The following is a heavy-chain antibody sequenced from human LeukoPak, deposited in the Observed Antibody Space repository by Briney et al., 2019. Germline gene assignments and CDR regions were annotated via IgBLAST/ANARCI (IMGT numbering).Heavy chain of an antibody. CDR3: ATGYTSGTRIDD. CDR2: ISSSSSDI. CDR1: GFTFSDFS. V-gene: IGHV3-21*01. Sequence: GGALRLSCAASGFTFSDFSMNWLRQAPGKGLEWVSAISSSSSDIYYTDSVKGRFTISRDNANNFLYLQVSSLRAEDTAVYYCATGYTSGTRIDDWGQGTLVSVSS. J-gene: IGHJ4*02. D-gene: IGHD6-19*01.